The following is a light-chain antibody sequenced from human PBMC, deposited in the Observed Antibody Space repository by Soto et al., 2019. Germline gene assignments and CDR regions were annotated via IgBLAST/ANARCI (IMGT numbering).Light chain of an antibody. J-gene: IGLJ1*01. Sequence: QSALTQPASVSGCPGQSITISCTGTSSDVGGYNYVSWYQQHPGKAPKLMIYDVSNRPSGVSNRFSGSKSGNTASLTISGLQAEYEADYYCSSYTSSSLHVFGTGTKLTVL. CDR1: SSDVGGYNY. V-gene: IGLV2-14*03. CDR2: DVS. CDR3: SSYTSSSLHV.